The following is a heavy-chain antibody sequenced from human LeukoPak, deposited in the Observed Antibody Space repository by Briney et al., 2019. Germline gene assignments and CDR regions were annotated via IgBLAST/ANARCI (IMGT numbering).Heavy chain of an antibody. D-gene: IGHD6-13*01. V-gene: IGHV3-21*01. J-gene: IGHJ6*03. Sequence: GGSLRLSCAASGFTFSSYSMNWVRQAPGEGLEWVSSISSSSSYIYYADSVKGRFTISRDNAKNSLYLQMNSLRAEDTAVYYCAREVYSSSWYEGWKNYYYYYMDVWGKGTTVTVSS. CDR1: GFTFSSYS. CDR2: ISSSSSYI. CDR3: AREVYSSSWYEGWKNYYYYYMDV.